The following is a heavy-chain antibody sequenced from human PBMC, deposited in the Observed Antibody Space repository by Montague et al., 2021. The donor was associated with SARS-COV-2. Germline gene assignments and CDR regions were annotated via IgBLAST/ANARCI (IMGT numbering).Heavy chain of an antibody. CDR3: ARGHYSSSWYGIRYYFDY. D-gene: IGHD6-13*01. CDR2: INHSGST. Sequence: SETLSLTCAVYGGSFSGYYWSWIRQTPGQGLEWIGEINHSGSTNYNPSLKSRVTISVDTSKNQFSLKLSSVTAADTAVYYCARGHYSSSWYGIRYYFDYWGQGTLVTVSS. CDR1: GGSFSGYY. V-gene: IGHV4-34*01. J-gene: IGHJ4*02.